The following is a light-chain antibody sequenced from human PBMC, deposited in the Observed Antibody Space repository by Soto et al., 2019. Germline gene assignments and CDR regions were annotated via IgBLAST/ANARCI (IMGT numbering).Light chain of an antibody. CDR1: NSDVGGYNL. CDR3: CSHAGSSTYVV. Sequence: QSALTQPASMSGSPGQSIAISCTGTNSDVGGYNLVSWYQQHPGKAPKFLIYEDSKRPSGVSDRFSGSKSGNTASLTISGLQAEDEADYYCCSHAGSSTYVVFGGGTKLTVL. V-gene: IGLV2-23*01. J-gene: IGLJ2*01. CDR2: EDS.